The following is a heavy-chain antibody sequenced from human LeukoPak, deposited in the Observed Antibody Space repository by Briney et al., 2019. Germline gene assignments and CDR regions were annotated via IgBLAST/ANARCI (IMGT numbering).Heavy chain of an antibody. CDR1: GYTFTGYY. Sequence: VASVKVSCKASGYTFTGYYMHWVRQAPGQGLEWMGWINPNSGGTNYAQKFQGRVTMTRDTSISTAYMELSRLRSDDTAVYYCARIDIWTGYYWPDIDYWAREPWSPSPQ. D-gene: IGHD3-9*01. CDR2: INPNSGGT. CDR3: ARIDIWTGYYWPDIDY. J-gene: IGHJ4*02. V-gene: IGHV1-2*02.